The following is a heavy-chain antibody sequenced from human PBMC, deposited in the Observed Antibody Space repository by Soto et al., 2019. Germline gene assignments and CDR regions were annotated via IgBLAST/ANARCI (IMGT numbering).Heavy chain of an antibody. D-gene: IGHD5-18*01. CDR2: IIPILGIA. Sequence: QVQLVQSGAEVKKPGSSVKVSCKASGGTFSSYTISWVRQAPGQGLEWMGRIIPILGIANYAQKFQGRVTITADKSTSTAYMELSSLRSEDAAVYYCARVDTAMGSGYWGQGTLVTVSS. J-gene: IGHJ4*02. V-gene: IGHV1-69*02. CDR1: GGTFSSYT. CDR3: ARVDTAMGSGY.